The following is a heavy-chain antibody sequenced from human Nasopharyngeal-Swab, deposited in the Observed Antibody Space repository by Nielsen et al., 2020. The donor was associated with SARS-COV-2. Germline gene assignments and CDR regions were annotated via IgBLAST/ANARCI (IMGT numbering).Heavy chain of an antibody. CDR1: GFTFSSYS. CDR3: VRDHSSSYPGTAGYGMDV. V-gene: IGHV3-21*01. Sequence: GESLKISCAASGFTFSSYSMNWVRQAPGKGLEWVSSISSSSSSYIYYADSVKGRFTISRDNAKNSLYLQMNSLRAEDTAVYYCVRDHSSSYPGTAGYGMDVWGQGTTVTVSS. D-gene: IGHD6-6*01. CDR2: ISSSSSSYI. J-gene: IGHJ6*02.